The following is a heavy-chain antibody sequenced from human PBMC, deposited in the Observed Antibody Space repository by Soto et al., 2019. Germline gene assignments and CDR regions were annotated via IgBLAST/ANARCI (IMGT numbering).Heavy chain of an antibody. CDR3: ARSGIAAAGTAYFDY. Sequence: SETLSLTCTVSGGSISSYYWSWIRQPPGKGLEWIGYIYYSGSTNYNPSLKSRVTISVDTSKNQFSLKLSSVTAADTAVYYCARSGIAAAGTAYFDYWGQGTLVTVSS. V-gene: IGHV4-59*01. J-gene: IGHJ4*02. CDR1: GGSISSYY. CDR2: IYYSGST. D-gene: IGHD6-13*01.